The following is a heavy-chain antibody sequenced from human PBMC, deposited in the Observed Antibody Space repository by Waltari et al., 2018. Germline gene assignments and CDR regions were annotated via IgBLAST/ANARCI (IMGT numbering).Heavy chain of an antibody. CDR2: NSVSTGAS. Sequence: EVHLVESGGGLVQPGGSLRLSCAASGFTFSTHNMGWLRQAPGKGRGWVSLNSVSTGASHYADSVKGRFTISRDNPKNTLYLQMNSLRAEDTAVYYCAKGGIEARLTDYWGQGTLVTVSS. D-gene: IGHD5-12*01. V-gene: IGHV3-23*04. CDR1: GFTFSTHN. J-gene: IGHJ4*02. CDR3: AKGGIEARLTDY.